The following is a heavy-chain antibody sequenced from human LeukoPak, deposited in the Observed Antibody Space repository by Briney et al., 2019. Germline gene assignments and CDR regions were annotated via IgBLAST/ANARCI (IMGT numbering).Heavy chain of an antibody. CDR3: DKTPLSECASSNYYSFYMYF. CDR1: AFTPSILS. D-gene: IGHD5-24*01. Sequence: PGGSLRPSCPPAAFTPSILSIAWVRQAPGKGLEWVSSITSSGDRTYYADSVKGRFTIYRENSKNTLYLQIISLRYEDAAVYYCDKTPLSECASSNYYSFYMYFWGKGTTVTVSS. CDR2: ITSSGDRT. V-gene: IGHV3-23*01. J-gene: IGHJ6*03.